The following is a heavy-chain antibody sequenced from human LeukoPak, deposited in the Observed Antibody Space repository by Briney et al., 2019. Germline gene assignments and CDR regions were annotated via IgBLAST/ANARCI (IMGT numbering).Heavy chain of an antibody. D-gene: IGHD1-26*01. CDR2: IDSIGST. CDR3: ARYTGSSPFDY. Sequence: SQTLSLTCTVSGGSISSSAYFWGWIRQPPGKGLEWIASIDSIGSTYYNPPLKSRLSISIDTSKNQFSLKLSSVTAADTAVYYCARYTGSSPFDYWGQGFLVTVSS. CDR1: GGSISSSAYF. J-gene: IGHJ4*02. V-gene: IGHV4-39*07.